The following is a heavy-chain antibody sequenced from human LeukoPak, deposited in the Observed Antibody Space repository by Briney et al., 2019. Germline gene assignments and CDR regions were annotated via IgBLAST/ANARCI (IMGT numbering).Heavy chain of an antibody. CDR3: ARDLYGGNIADY. CDR1: GGTFSSYA. D-gene: IGHD2-15*01. CDR2: IIPIFGTA. Sequence: SVKVSCKASGGTFSSYAISWVRQAPGQGLEWMEGIIPIFGTANYAQKFQGRVTITADESTSTAYMELSSLRSEDTAVYYCARDLYGGNIADYWGQGTLVTVSS. V-gene: IGHV1-69*13. J-gene: IGHJ4*02.